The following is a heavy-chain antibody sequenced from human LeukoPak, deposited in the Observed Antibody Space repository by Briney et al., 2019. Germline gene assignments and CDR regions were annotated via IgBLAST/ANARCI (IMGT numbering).Heavy chain of an antibody. CDR2: ISGSGGST. CDR1: GFTFSSYA. Sequence: GGSLRLSCAASGFTFSSYAMSWVRQAPGKGLEWVSAISGSGGSTYYADSVKGRFTISRDNSRDTLYLQMNSLRAEDTAVYYSAKGYYDYVWGSYYFDYWGQGTLVTVS. D-gene: IGHD3-16*01. J-gene: IGHJ4*02. V-gene: IGHV3-23*01. CDR3: AKGYYDYVWGSYYFDY.